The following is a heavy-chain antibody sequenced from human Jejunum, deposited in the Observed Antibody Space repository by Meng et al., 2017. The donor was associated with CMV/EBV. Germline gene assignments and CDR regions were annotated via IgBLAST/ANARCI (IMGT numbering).Heavy chain of an antibody. D-gene: IGHD6-13*01. CDR1: GDSVSSIGAI. Sequence: QMQHTGPGLVTPTQPPPPTCAISGDSVSSIGAIWNWIRQSPSRGLEWLGKTYYRSKWYNDYAPSVKSRITVKPDTSKNQFSLQLNSVTPEDTAVYYRARENGYEWYFDFWGRGTLVTVSS. J-gene: IGHJ2*01. V-gene: IGHV6-1*01. CDR2: TYYRSKWYN. CDR3: ARENGYEWYFDF.